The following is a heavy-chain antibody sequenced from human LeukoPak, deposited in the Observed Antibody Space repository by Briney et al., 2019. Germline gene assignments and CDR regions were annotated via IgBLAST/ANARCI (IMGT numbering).Heavy chain of an antibody. CDR2: ISGSGGST. CDR1: GFTFSSYG. J-gene: IGHJ6*03. D-gene: IGHD3-22*01. CDR3: AKCVGQGPNYYDSREDYYYMDV. Sequence: SGGSLRLSCAASGFTFSSYGMSWVRQAPGKGLEWVSAISGSGGSTYYADSVKGRFTISRDNSKNTLYLQMNSLRAEDTAVYYCAKCVGQGPNYYDSREDYYYMDVWGKGTTVTVSS. V-gene: IGHV3-23*01.